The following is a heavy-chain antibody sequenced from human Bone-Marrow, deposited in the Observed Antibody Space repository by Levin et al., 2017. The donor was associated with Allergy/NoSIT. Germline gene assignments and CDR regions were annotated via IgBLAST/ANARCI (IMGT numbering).Heavy chain of an antibody. D-gene: IGHD6-13*01. V-gene: IGHV4-31*03. CDR1: GGSISSGAYY. CDR3: ARIAAAGEYFQH. J-gene: IGHJ1*01. CDR2: IYYSGST. Sequence: LRLSCTVSGGSISSGAYYWSWIRQHLGKGLEWIGYIYYSGSTYYNPSLKSRVSFSVDTSKNQFSLKVNSVTAADTALYYCARIAAAGEYFQHWGQGTLVTVSS.